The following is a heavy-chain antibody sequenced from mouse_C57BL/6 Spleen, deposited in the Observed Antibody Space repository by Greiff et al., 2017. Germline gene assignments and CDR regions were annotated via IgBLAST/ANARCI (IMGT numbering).Heavy chain of an antibody. CDR2: INPNTGGT. D-gene: IGHD1-1*01. CDR3: DYGGSYEGFAY. CDR1: GYTFTDYN. J-gene: IGHJ3*01. V-gene: IGHV1-18*01. Sequence: VQLQQSGPELVKPGASVKLPCKASGYTFTDYNMDWVKQSPGQSLEWIGAINPNTGGTIYNQKFKGKATLTVDKSSSTAYMELRSLTSEDTAVYDWDYGGSYEGFAYGGQGTRVTVSA.